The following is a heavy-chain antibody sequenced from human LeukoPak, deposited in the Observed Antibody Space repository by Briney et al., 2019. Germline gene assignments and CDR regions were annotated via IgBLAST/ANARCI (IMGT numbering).Heavy chain of an antibody. V-gene: IGHV3-30*02. D-gene: IGHD6-13*01. CDR2: IRYDGSNK. CDR3: AKDRGIAAEYYFDY. J-gene: IGHJ4*02. Sequence: PGGSLRLSCAASGFTFNNYAMSWVRQAPGKGLEWVAFIRYDGSNKYYADSVKGRFTISRDNSKNTLYLQMNSLRAEDTAVYYCAKDRGIAAEYYFDYWGQGTLVTVSS. CDR1: GFTFNNYA.